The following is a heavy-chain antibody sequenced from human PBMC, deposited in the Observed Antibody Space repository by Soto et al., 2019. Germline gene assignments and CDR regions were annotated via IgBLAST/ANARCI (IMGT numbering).Heavy chain of an antibody. Sequence: QVQLVESGGGVVQPGRSLRLSCAASGFTFSSYAMHWLRQAPGKGLEWVAVISYDGSNKYYADSVKGRFTISRDNSKNTLYLQMNSLRAEDTAVYYCARDHTPQFSNTNYYYYYGMDVWGQGTTVTVSS. D-gene: IGHD2-2*02. CDR3: ARDHTPQFSNTNYYYYYGMDV. J-gene: IGHJ6*02. V-gene: IGHV3-30-3*01. CDR1: GFTFSSYA. CDR2: ISYDGSNK.